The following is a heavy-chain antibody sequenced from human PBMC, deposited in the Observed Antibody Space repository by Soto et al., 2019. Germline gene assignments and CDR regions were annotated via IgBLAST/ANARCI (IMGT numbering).Heavy chain of an antibody. Sequence: GASVKVSCKASGYTFTSYGISWVRQAPGQGLEWMGWISAYNGNTNYAQKLQGRVTMTTDTSTSTAYMELRSLRSDDTAVYYCARYNDVLRYFDWSPYYYYGMDVWGQGTTVTVSS. J-gene: IGHJ6*02. CDR2: ISAYNGNT. V-gene: IGHV1-18*01. D-gene: IGHD3-9*01. CDR3: ARYNDVLRYFDWSPYYYYGMDV. CDR1: GYTFTSYG.